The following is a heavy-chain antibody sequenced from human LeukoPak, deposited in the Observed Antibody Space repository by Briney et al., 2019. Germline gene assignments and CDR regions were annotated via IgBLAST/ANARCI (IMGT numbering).Heavy chain of an antibody. CDR2: ISGSGGST. V-gene: IGHV3-23*01. CDR3: AKDTDYYGSGRPD. J-gene: IGHJ4*02. CDR1: GFTFSSYA. D-gene: IGHD3-10*01. Sequence: GGSLRLSCAASGFTFSSYAMSWVRQAPGKGLEWVSAISGSGGSTYYADSVKGRFTISRDNSKNTLYLQMNSLRAEDTAVYDCAKDTDYYGSGRPDWGQGTLVTVSS.